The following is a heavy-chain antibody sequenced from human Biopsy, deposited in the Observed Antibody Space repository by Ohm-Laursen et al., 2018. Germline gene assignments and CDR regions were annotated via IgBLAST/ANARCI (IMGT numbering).Heavy chain of an antibody. CDR1: GFTFSSYA. J-gene: IGHJ6*02. D-gene: IGHD3-3*01. V-gene: IGHV3-23*01. Sequence: SLRLSCAASGFTFSSYAMSWVRQAPGKGLEWVSAITSSGDTTYYSDSVKGRFTISRDNSKNILFLQVNNLRAEDTAIYYCTKADDFWSPEGYYYYFSGMDVWGQGTTVTVSS. CDR2: ITSSGDTT. CDR3: TKADDFWSPEGYYYYFSGMDV.